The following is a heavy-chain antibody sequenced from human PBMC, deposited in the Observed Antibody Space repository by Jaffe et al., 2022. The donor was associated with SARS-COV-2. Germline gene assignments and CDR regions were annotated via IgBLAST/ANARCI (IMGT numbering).Heavy chain of an antibody. CDR1: GYTFTSYY. D-gene: IGHD3-10*01. CDR2: INPSGGST. V-gene: IGHV1-46*01. CDR3: TRELGGSYSDY. J-gene: IGHJ4*02. Sequence: QVQLVQSGAEVKKPGASVKVSCKASGYTFTSYYMHWVRQAPGQGLEWMGIINPSGGSTSYAQKFQGRVTMTRDTSTSTVYMELRSLRFEDTAVYYCTRELGGSYSDYWGQGTRVTVSS.